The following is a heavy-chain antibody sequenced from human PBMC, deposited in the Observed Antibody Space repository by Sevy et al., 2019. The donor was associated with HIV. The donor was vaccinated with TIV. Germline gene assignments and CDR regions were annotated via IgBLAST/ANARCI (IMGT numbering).Heavy chain of an antibody. CDR3: AREAGNGDFGFYFDY. J-gene: IGHJ4*02. D-gene: IGHD1-1*01. CDR2: ISSSTNNI. V-gene: IGHV3-21*01. Sequence: GGSLRLSCVASGFTFSTYTMNWVRQAPGKGLEWVSSISSSTNNIYYADSMKGRFTISRDNAKNSLYLQMNSLRAEDTAVYFCAREAGNGDFGFYFDYWGQGTLVTVSS. CDR1: GFTFSTYT.